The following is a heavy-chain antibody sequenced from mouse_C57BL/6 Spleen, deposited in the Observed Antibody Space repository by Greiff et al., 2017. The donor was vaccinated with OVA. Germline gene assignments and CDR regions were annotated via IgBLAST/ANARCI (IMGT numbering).Heavy chain of an antibody. D-gene: IGHD1-1*01. CDR1: GYSFTDYN. J-gene: IGHJ3*01. Sequence: EVQLQQSGPELVKPGASVKISCKASGYSFTDYNMNWVKQSNGKSLEWIGVINPNYGTTSYNQKFKGKATLTVDQSSSTAYMQLNSLTPEDSAFYVYASYYGSSYGGFAYWGQVTLVTVSA. CDR3: ASYYGSSYGGFAY. V-gene: IGHV1-39*01. CDR2: INPNYGTT.